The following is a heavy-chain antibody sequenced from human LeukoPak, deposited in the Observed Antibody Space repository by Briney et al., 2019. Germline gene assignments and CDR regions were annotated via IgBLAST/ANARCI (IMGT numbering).Heavy chain of an antibody. CDR2: MYNSGPT. CDR3: ARFFDY. V-gene: IGHV4-39*01. Sequence: SETLSLTCTVSGGSISTSGHYWGWIRQSPGKGLEWVGSMYNSGPTYYNPSLKSRVTISTDTSKNQFPLRLSSVTAAGTAVYYCARFFDYWGQGTLVTVSS. D-gene: IGHD3-3*01. CDR1: GGSISTSGHY. J-gene: IGHJ4*02.